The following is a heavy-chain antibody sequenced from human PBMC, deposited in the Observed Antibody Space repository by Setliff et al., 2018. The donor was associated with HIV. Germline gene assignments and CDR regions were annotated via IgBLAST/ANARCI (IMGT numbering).Heavy chain of an antibody. CDR1: GYTFTRYS. D-gene: IGHD3-22*01. CDR3: VRENYNSNTYYPPAY. V-gene: IGHV1-3*01. CDR2: INPNNGDT. Sequence: GASVKVSCKASGYTFTRYSFQWVRQAPGQRLEWMGYINPNNGDTKYSQNFQDRVTFSRDTSANTAYMELSSLTSEDTAVYYCVRENYNSNTYYPPAYWGQGTLVTVSS. J-gene: IGHJ4*02.